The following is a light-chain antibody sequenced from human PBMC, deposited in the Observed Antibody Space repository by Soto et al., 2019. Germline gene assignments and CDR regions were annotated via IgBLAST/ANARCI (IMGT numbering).Light chain of an antibody. Sequence: DIQMTQSPSSLSSSVVYRVTITCLASQGIRHYLAWYKQKPGKVPKLLIYEESNLQSGVPSRFRGGGSGKEFTITISSLQTEDVENYYCQHFDSAPKTCGQGTTVDIK. CDR2: EES. CDR3: QHFDSAPKT. J-gene: IGKJ1*01. V-gene: IGKV1-27*01. CDR1: QGIRHY.